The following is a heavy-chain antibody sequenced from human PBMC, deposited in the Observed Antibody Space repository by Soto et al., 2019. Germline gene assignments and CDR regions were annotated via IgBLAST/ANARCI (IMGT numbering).Heavy chain of an antibody. D-gene: IGHD3-16*01. CDR3: AGGGYDDNSWRKLSHYGLDV. CDR1: GYTFIRYG. V-gene: IGHV1-18*01. J-gene: IGHJ6*02. Sequence: QVQLAQSANEVKKPGASVRVSCKAAGYTFIRYGISWVRQAPGQGLEWMGWISPYNDYTVYAQKFQGRVSMTADTSTRSVYMNLRGLKSDDTAVYYCAGGGYDDNSWRKLSHYGLDVWGQGTSVSVSS. CDR2: ISPYNDYT.